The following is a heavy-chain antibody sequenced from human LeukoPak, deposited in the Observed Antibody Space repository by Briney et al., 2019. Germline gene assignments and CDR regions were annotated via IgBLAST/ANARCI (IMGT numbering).Heavy chain of an antibody. CDR2: IRRDGSEK. CDR1: GFTFTDYW. V-gene: IGHV3-7*01. CDR3: ARGRGSWYGVYFDY. J-gene: IGHJ4*02. D-gene: IGHD6-13*01. Sequence: GGSLRLSCAASGFTFTDYWMSWVRQAPGKGLEWVANIRRDGSEKYYVDSVKGRFTISRDNAKNSLYLQMNSLRTEDTAVYYCARGRGSWYGVYFDYWGQGTLVTVSS.